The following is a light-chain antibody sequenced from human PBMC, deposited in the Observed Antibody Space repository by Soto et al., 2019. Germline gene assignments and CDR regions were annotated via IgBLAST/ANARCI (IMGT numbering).Light chain of an antibody. V-gene: IGKV1-5*03. J-gene: IGKJ1*01. CDR2: KAS. Sequence: DIQTTQSPTTVSASVGDRVTITCRASQTINTWLAWYQQKPGKAPKLLILKASTLESGVPSRFSGSGSGTEFTLTISSLQPDDLGTYYCQQYNNYFWAFGQGTRVEIK. CDR3: QQYNNYFWA. CDR1: QTINTW.